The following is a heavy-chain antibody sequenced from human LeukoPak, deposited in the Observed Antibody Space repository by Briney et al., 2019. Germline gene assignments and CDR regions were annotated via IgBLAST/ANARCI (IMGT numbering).Heavy chain of an antibody. CDR1: GFSLSTSGMC. CDR2: IDWDDDK. J-gene: IGHJ4*02. V-gene: IGHV2-70*11. Sequence: SGPALVKPTHSLTLTCTFSGFSLSTSGMCVSWIRQPPGKALEWLARIDWDDDKYYSTSLKTRRTISKDTSKNQVVPTMTNMDPVDTATYYCARETTVTTCLDYWGQGTLVTVSS. D-gene: IGHD4-17*01. CDR3: ARETTVTTCLDY.